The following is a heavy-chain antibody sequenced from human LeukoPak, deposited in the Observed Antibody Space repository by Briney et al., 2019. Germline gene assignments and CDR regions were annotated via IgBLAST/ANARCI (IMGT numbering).Heavy chain of an antibody. J-gene: IGHJ6*04. CDR3: AELGITMIGGV. Sequence: GGSLRLSCAASDFAFSSYEMNWVRQAPGKGLEWVSYISSSGHTIYYADSVKGRFTISRDNAKNSLYLQMNSLRAEDTAVYYCAELGITMIGGVWGKGTTVTISS. CDR2: ISSSGHTI. V-gene: IGHV3-48*03. D-gene: IGHD3-10*02. CDR1: DFAFSSYE.